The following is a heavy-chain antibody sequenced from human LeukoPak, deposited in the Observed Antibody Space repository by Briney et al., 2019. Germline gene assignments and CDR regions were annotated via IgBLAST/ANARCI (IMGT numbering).Heavy chain of an antibody. J-gene: IGHJ6*02. CDR1: GYTFTGYY. Sequence: ASVKVSCKASGYTFTGYYMHWVRQAPGQGLEWMGWINPNRGVTNYAQKFQGRVTMTRDTSISTAYMELSRLRSDDTAVYYCARVPDCSGGSCPDYYYYYGMDVWGQGTTVTVSS. CDR3: ARVPDCSGGSCPDYYYYYGMDV. V-gene: IGHV1-2*02. D-gene: IGHD2-15*01. CDR2: INPNRGVT.